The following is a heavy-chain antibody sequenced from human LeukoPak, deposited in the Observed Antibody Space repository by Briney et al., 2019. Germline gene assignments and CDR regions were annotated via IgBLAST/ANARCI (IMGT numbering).Heavy chain of an antibody. J-gene: IGHJ4*02. V-gene: IGHV3-23*01. D-gene: IGHD6-19*01. Sequence: GGSLRLSCAASGFTFSSYAMAWVRQAPGKGLEWVSGISGRGGSTYYADSVKGRFTISRDNSKNTLYLQMNSLRAEDTAVHYCAKGRGLGSGGYPSDYWGQGTLVTVSS. CDR3: AKGRGLGSGGYPSDY. CDR2: ISGRGGST. CDR1: GFTFSSYA.